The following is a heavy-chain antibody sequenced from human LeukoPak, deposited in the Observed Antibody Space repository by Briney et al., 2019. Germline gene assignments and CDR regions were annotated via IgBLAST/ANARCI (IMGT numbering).Heavy chain of an antibody. CDR2: IYPSGST. CDR1: GGSISSYY. D-gene: IGHD2-2*01. Sequence: SETLSLTCTVSGGSISSYYWNWIRQPAGKGLEWIGRIYPSGSTNYNPSLKSRVTISLDKSKNQFSLKLSSVTAADTAVYYCAREVIVVVPAAQGAFDIWGQGTMVTVSS. J-gene: IGHJ3*02. V-gene: IGHV4-4*07. CDR3: AREVIVVVPAAQGAFDI.